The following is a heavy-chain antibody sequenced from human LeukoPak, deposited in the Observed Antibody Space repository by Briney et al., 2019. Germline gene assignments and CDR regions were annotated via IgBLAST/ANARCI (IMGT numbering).Heavy chain of an antibody. D-gene: IGHD3-3*01. CDR3: ATGSPRPYYDFWSGYYNWFDP. J-gene: IGHJ5*02. Sequence: GGSLRLSCAASGFTFSSYAMHWVRQAPGKGLEWVAVISYDGSNKYYADSVKGRFTISRDNSKNTLYLQMNSLRAEDTAVYYCATGSPRPYYDFWSGYYNWFDPWGQGTLVTVSS. V-gene: IGHV3-30*01. CDR1: GFTFSSYA. CDR2: ISYDGSNK.